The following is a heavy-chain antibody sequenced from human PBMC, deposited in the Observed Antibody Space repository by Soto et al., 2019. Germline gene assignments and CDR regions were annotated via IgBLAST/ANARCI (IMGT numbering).Heavy chain of an antibody. CDR2: ISWNSGSI. D-gene: IGHD4-4*01. V-gene: IGHV3-9*01. Sequence: EVQLVESGGGLVQPGRSLRLSCAASGFTFDDYAMHWVRQAPGKGLEWVSCISWNSGSIGYADSVKGRFTISRENAKNSLYLQMNSLRAEDTALYYCATLTVTSGPHYSGMDVWGQGTTVTVSS. CDR1: GFTFDDYA. J-gene: IGHJ6*02. CDR3: ATLTVTSGPHYSGMDV.